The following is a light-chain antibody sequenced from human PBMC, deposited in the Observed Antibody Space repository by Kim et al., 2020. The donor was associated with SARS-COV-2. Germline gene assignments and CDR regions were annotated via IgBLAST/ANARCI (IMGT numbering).Light chain of an antibody. CDR1: SSDVASYNL. J-gene: IGLJ3*02. V-gene: IGLV2-23*02. CDR2: EVT. CDR3: CSYTNSGTLV. Sequence: GQSTTSSCTGTSSDVASYNLVSWYQHHPGKAPKLMIYEVTKRPSGVPNRFSGSKSGNTASLTISGLQAEDEADYYCCSYTNSGTLVFGGGTQLTVL.